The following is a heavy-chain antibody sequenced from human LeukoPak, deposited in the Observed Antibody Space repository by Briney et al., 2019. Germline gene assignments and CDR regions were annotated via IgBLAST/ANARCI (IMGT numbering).Heavy chain of an antibody. V-gene: IGHV3-64D*08. J-gene: IGHJ4*02. Sequence: GGSLRLSCSASGFTFSNYAMRWVRQAPGKGLEYVSAVNSVGINTYYAASVKGRFTISRDNSKNTLSLQMSSLRVEDTAVYYCETGEQLSSNYTDHWGQGTLVTVSS. D-gene: IGHD6-13*01. CDR3: ETGEQLSSNYTDH. CDR1: GFTFSNYA. CDR2: VNSVGINT.